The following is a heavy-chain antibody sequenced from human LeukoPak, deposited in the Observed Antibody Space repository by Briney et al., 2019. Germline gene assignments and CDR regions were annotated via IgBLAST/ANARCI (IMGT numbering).Heavy chain of an antibody. CDR2: IYSHGTS. D-gene: IGHD6-6*01. Sequence: SETLSLTCTVSGGSIINYYWSLIRQPAGEGLEWIGRIYSHGTSKYNPSLESRVTMSVDTSKNQFSLKLSSVTAADTAFYYCAKDPVEYSSPNWFDPWGQGTLVTVSS. J-gene: IGHJ5*02. V-gene: IGHV4-4*07. CDR3: AKDPVEYSSPNWFDP. CDR1: GGSIINYY.